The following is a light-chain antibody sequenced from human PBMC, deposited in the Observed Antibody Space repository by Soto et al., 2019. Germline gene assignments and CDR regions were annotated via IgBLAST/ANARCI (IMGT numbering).Light chain of an antibody. CDR1: QGISSY. CDR2: AAS. J-gene: IGKJ1*01. CDR3: QQYYSYPLT. V-gene: IGKV1-8*01. Sequence: AIRMTQSPSSFSASTGDGVTITCRASQGISSYLAWYQQKPGKAPKLLIYAASTLQSGVPSRFSGSGSGTDVTLTVSCLQSEDFATYYCQQYYSYPLTFGQGTKVEIK.